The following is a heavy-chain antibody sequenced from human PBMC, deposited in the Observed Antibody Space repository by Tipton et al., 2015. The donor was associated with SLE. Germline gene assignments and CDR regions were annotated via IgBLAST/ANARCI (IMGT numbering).Heavy chain of an antibody. Sequence: LRLSCTVSGGSISSYYWSWIRQPPGKGLEWIGEINHSGSTNYNPSLKSRVTISVDTSKNQFSLKLSSVTAADTAVYYCARGSGSYDWGQGTLVTVSS. J-gene: IGHJ4*02. V-gene: IGHV4-34*01. CDR1: GGSISSYY. CDR3: ARGSGSYD. CDR2: INHSGST. D-gene: IGHD1-26*01.